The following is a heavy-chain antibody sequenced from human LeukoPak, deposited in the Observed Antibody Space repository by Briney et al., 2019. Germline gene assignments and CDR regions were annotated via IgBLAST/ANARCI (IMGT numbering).Heavy chain of an antibody. V-gene: IGHV4-59*01. CDR1: GGSISSYY. CDR3: AREGWADGYRVDY. J-gene: IGHJ4*02. Sequence: KPSETLSLTCTVSGGSISSYYWSWIRQPPGKGLEWIGYIYYSGSTNYNPSLKSRVTISVDTSKNQFSLKLSSVTAADTAVYYCAREGWADGYRVDYWGQGTLVTVSS. CDR2: IYYSGST. D-gene: IGHD5-24*01.